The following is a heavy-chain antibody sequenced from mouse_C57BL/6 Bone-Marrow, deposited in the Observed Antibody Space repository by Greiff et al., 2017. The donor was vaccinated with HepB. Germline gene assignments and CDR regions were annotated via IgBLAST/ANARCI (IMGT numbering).Heavy chain of an antibody. J-gene: IGHJ1*03. CDR2: IDPENGDT. CDR1: GFNIKDDY. Sequence: VQLQQSGAELVRPGASVKLSCTASGFNIKDDYMHWVKQRPEQGLEWIGWIDPENGDTEYASKFQGKATITADTSSNTAYLQLSSLTSEDTAVYYCTTPYYGSSYWYFDVWGTGTTVTGSS. CDR3: TTPYYGSSYWYFDV. V-gene: IGHV14-4*01. D-gene: IGHD1-1*01.